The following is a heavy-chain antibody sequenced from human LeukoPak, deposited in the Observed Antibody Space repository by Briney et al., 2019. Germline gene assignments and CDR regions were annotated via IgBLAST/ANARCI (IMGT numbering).Heavy chain of an antibody. Sequence: SETLSLTCAVSGGSISSSSYYWGWIRQPPGKGLERIGSIYYSGSTYYNPSLKSRVTISVDTSKNQFSLKLSSVTAADTAVYYCARTVGATCDYWGQGTLVTVSS. V-gene: IGHV4-39*01. CDR2: IYYSGST. CDR1: GGSISSSSYY. CDR3: ARTVGATCDY. D-gene: IGHD1-26*01. J-gene: IGHJ4*02.